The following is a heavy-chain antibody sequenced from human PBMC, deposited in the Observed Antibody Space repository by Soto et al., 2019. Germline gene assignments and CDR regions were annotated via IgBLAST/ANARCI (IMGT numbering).Heavy chain of an antibody. Sequence: SVKVSCKASGGTFSSYAISWVRQAPGQGLEWMGGIIPIFGTANYAQKFQGRVTITADESTSTAYMELSSLRSEDTAVYYCADSNYYDSSGYYYQDALDIWGQGTMVTVSS. CDR2: IIPIFGTA. CDR3: ADSNYYDSSGYYYQDALDI. CDR1: GGTFSSYA. D-gene: IGHD3-22*01. J-gene: IGHJ3*02. V-gene: IGHV1-69*13.